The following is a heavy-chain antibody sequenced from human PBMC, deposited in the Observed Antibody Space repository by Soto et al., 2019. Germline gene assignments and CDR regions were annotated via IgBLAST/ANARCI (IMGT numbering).Heavy chain of an antibody. CDR2: IWYDGSNK. V-gene: IGHV3-33*01. CDR1: GFTFSSYG. CDR3: ARDIGSSWYYFDY. Sequence: HPGGSLRISCAASGFTFSSYGMYWVRQAPGKGLEWVAVIWYDGSNKYYADSVKGRFTISRDNSKNTLYLQMNSLRADDTAVYYCARDIGSSWYYFDYWGHGT. D-gene: IGHD6-13*01. J-gene: IGHJ4*01.